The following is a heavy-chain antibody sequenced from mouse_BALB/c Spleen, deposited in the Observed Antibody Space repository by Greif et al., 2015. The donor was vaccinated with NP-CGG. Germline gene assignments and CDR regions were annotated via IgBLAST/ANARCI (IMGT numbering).Heavy chain of an antibody. CDR1: GYTFTDYY. V-gene: IGHV1-84*02. CDR3: ARRTGTEAMDY. CDR2: IYPGSGNT. Sequence: QVQLKQSGPELVKPGASVKISCKASGYTFTDYYINWVKQKPGQGLEWTGWIYPGSGNTKYNEKFKDKATLTVDTSSSTAYMQLSSLTSEDTAVYFRARRTGTEAMDYWGQGTSVTVSS. D-gene: IGHD4-1*01. J-gene: IGHJ4*01.